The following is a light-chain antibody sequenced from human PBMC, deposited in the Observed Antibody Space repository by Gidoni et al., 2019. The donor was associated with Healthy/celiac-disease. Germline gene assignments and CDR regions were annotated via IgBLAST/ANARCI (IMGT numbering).Light chain of an antibody. CDR2: WAS. CDR1: QSVLYSSNNKNY. J-gene: IGKJ2*02. CDR3: QQYYSTPCT. Sequence: DLVMTQSPDALAVSLGERATLNCKSSQSVLYSSNNKNYLAWYQQKPGQPPKLLIYWASTRESGVPDRFSGSGSGTDFTLTISSLQAEDVAVYYCQQYYSTPCTFGQRTKLEIK. V-gene: IGKV4-1*01.